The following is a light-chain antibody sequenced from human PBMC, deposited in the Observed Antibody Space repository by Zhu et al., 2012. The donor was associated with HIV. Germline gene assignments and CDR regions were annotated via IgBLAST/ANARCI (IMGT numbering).Light chain of an antibody. J-gene: IGKJ4*01. CDR1: QTISTNS. CDR3: QQYETSVT. Sequence: EVVLTQSPDTLSLSPGDRATLSCRASQTISTNSLAWYQKRSGHFPRLLIHGASTRAADIPDRFSGSGSGAEFTLTISRLEPEDFAVYYCQQYETSVTFGGGTKVEIK. CDR2: GAS. V-gene: IGKV3-20*01.